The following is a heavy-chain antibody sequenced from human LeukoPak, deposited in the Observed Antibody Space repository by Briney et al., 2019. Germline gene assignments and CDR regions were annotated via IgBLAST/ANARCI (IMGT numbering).Heavy chain of an antibody. CDR3: ARCPAGPPYWYFNH. CDR1: GGSISSGGYY. J-gene: IGHJ2*01. D-gene: IGHD2-2*01. CDR2: IYHSGST. Sequence: SQTLSLTCTVSGGSISSGGYYWSWIRQPPGKGLEWIGYIYHSGSTYYNPSLKSRVTISVDTSKNQFSLKLSSVTAADTAVYYCARCPAGPPYWYFNHWGRGTLVTVSS. V-gene: IGHV4-30-2*02.